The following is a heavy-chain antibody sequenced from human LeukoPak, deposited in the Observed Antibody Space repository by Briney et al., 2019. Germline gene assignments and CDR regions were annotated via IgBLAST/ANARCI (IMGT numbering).Heavy chain of an antibody. CDR1: DGSISSHY. D-gene: IGHD3-9*01. J-gene: IGHJ4*02. V-gene: IGHV4-59*11. CDR2: IYYSGST. Sequence: SETLSLTCTVSDGSISSHYWSWIRQPPGKGLEWIGYIYYSGSTNYNPSLKSRVTISVDTSKNQFSLKLSSVTAADTAVYYCARAIDFDILTGYYFDYWGQGTLVTVSS. CDR3: ARAIDFDILTGYYFDY.